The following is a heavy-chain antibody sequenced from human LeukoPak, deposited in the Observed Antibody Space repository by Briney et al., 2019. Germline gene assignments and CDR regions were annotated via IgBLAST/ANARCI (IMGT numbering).Heavy chain of an antibody. CDR1: GGSIRSYY. V-gene: IGHV4-4*07. D-gene: IGHD3-16*01. CDR2: IYTNGIS. Sequence: PSETLSLTCTVSGGSIRSYYWTWIRQPAGKGLEWIGRIYTNGISNHNPPLKSRVSMSQDTSKNQFSLKVSSVTAADTAAYYCARALGGDTDYWGQGILVTVSS. CDR3: ARALGGDTDY. J-gene: IGHJ4*02.